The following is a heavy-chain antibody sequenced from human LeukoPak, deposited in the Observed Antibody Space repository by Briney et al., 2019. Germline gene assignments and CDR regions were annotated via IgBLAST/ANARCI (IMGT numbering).Heavy chain of an antibody. CDR3: ARRYCSSTSCPTSFDH. Sequence: SETLSLTCAVYGGSFSGYYWSWIRQPPGKGLEWIGEINHSGSTNYNPSLKSRVTISVDTSKNQFSLKLSSVTAADTAVYYCARRYCSSTSCPTSFDHWGQGTLVTVSS. V-gene: IGHV4-34*01. CDR2: INHSGST. CDR1: GGSFSGYY. J-gene: IGHJ4*02. D-gene: IGHD2-2*01.